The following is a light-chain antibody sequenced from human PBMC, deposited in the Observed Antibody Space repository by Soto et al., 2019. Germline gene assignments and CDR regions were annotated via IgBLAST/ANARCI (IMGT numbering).Light chain of an antibody. Sequence: QSVLTQPPSVSGAPGQRVSISCTGSSSNIGAGYDAHWYQQLPGKVPRLLIYNDNNRPSGVPDRFSGSKSGTSASLAITGIQPEDEANYYCQSYGNSRNGPVFGPGTKVTVL. J-gene: IGLJ1*01. CDR3: QSYGNSRNGPV. CDR1: SSNIGAGYD. CDR2: NDN. V-gene: IGLV1-40*01.